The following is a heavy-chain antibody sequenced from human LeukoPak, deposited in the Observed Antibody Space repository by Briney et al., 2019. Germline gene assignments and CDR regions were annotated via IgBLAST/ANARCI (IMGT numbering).Heavy chain of an antibody. D-gene: IGHD3-3*01. J-gene: IGHJ4*02. V-gene: IGHV1-2*02. CDR1: GYTFTGYY. CDR3: ARVPYDFWSGLEDY. Sequence: GASVKVSCKASGYTFTGYYMHWVRQAPGQGLEWMGWINPNSGGTNYAQKFQGRVTMTRDTSISTAYMELSRLRSDDTAVYYCARVPYDFWSGLEDYWGQGTLVTVSS. CDR2: INPNSGGT.